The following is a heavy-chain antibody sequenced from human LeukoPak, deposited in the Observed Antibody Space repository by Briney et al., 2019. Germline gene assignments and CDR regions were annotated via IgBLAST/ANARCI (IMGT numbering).Heavy chain of an antibody. V-gene: IGHV3-74*01. CDR3: ARSNYDSTTFYYHLDL. J-gene: IGHJ5*02. D-gene: IGHD2/OR15-2a*01. CDR2: IDVHGQGT. CDR1: GFTFSSYW. Sequence: GGSLRLSCAASGFTFSSYWMHWVRHAPGKGPVWVSRIDVHGQGTAYADSVKGRFTISRDNAKNTLSLQMNSLSAEDTAVYYCARSNYDSTTFYYHLDLWGQGTLVTVSS.